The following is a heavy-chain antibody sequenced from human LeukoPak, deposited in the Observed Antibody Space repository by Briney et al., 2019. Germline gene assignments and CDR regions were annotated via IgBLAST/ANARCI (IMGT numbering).Heavy chain of an antibody. CDR2: IYYSGST. Sequence: SETLSLTCTVSGGSISSYYLNWIRQPPGKGLEWIGYIYYSGSTNYNPSLKSRVTISVDTSKNQFSLKLSSVTAADTAVYYCARPVAARGAFDIWGQGTMVTVSS. D-gene: IGHD2-15*01. CDR3: ARPVAARGAFDI. CDR1: GGSISSYY. V-gene: IGHV4-59*08. J-gene: IGHJ3*02.